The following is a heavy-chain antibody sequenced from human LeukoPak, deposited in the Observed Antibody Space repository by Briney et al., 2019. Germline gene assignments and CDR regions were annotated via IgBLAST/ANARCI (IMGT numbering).Heavy chain of an antibody. CDR3: ARDSSGWYGDYYGMDV. J-gene: IGHJ6*02. Sequence: SETLSLTCTVSGGSISSYYWSWLRQPPGKGLEWIGYIYYSGSTYYNPSLKSRVTISVDTSKNQFSLKLSSVTAADTAVYYCARDSSGWYGDYYGMDVWGQGTTVTVSS. D-gene: IGHD6-19*01. CDR1: GGSISSYY. V-gene: IGHV4-59*12. CDR2: IYYSGST.